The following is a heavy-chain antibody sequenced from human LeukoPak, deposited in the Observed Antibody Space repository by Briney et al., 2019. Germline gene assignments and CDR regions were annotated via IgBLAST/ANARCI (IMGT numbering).Heavy chain of an antibody. Sequence: PSETLSLTCTVSGGSISSSSYYWGWIRQPPGKGLEYIGSIFYRGSTYYNPSLQSRATISRDTSKNQFFLKLTSVTAADTAVYYCAREATDYYGSGSSLHAMDVWGQGTTVTVSS. D-gene: IGHD3-10*01. CDR1: GGSISSSSYY. V-gene: IGHV4-39*07. CDR2: IFYRGST. J-gene: IGHJ6*02. CDR3: AREATDYYGSGSSLHAMDV.